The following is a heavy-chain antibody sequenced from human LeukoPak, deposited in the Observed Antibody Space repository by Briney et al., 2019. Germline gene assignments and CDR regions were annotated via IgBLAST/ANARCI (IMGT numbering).Heavy chain of an antibody. CDR1: GGTFSSYA. CDR3: ASGQVPAAFDP. Sequence: GSSVKVSCKASGGTFSSYAISWVRQAPGQGLEWMGWISAYNGNTNYAQKLQGRVTMTTDTSTSTAYMELRSLRSEDTAVYYCASGQVPAAFDPWGQGTLVTVSS. J-gene: IGHJ5*02. V-gene: IGHV1-18*01. D-gene: IGHD2-2*01. CDR2: ISAYNGNT.